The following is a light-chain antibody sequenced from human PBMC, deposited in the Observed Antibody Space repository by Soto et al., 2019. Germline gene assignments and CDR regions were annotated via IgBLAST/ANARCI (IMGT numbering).Light chain of an antibody. V-gene: IGKV3-11*01. Sequence: EIVLTQSPATLSLSPGEKATPSSRPSQSVSSYLAWYQQKPGQAPRLLIYDASNRATGIPARFSGSGSGTDFTLTISSLEPEDFAVYYCQQRSNWPLTFGGGTKVDIK. CDR2: DAS. CDR3: QQRSNWPLT. CDR1: QSVSSY. J-gene: IGKJ4*01.